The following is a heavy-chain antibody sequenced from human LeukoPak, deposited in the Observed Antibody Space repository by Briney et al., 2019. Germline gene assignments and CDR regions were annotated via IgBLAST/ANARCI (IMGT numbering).Heavy chain of an antibody. CDR2: IWYDGSNK. CDR1: GFTFSSYG. V-gene: IGHV3-33*01. J-gene: IGHJ4*02. D-gene: IGHD4-23*01. Sequence: TGGSLRLSCAASGFTFSSYGMHWVRQAPDKGLEWVAVIWYDGSNKYYADSVKGRFTISRDNSKNTLYLQMNSLRAEDTAVYYCARDKYGGPGGFFDYWGQGTLVTVSS. CDR3: ARDKYGGPGGFFDY.